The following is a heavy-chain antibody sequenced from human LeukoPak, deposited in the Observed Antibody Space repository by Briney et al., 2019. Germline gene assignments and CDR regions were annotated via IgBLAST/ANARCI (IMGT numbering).Heavy chain of an antibody. V-gene: IGHV3-23*01. CDR3: AKPNFIAAAGAAYHDAFDI. D-gene: IGHD6-13*01. CDR2: ISGSGGST. CDR1: GFTFSSYG. Sequence: GGSLRLSCAASGFTFSSYGMSWVRQAPGKGLEWVSAISGSGGSTYYADSVKGRFTISRDNSKNTLYLQMNSLRAEDTAVYYCAKPNFIAAAGAAYHDAFDIWGQGTMVTVSS. J-gene: IGHJ3*02.